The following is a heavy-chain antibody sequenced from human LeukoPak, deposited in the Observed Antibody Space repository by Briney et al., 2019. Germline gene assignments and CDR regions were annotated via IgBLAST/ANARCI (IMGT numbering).Heavy chain of an antibody. CDR1: GGSISSSSYY. CDR3: ARLGAAAGYSYYYMDV. D-gene: IGHD6-13*01. V-gene: IGHV4-39*01. Sequence: PSETLSLTCTVSGGSISSSSYYWGWIRQPPGKGLEWIGSIYYSGSTYYNPSLKSRVTISVDTSKNQFSLKLSSVTAADTAVYCRARLGAAAGYSYYYMDVWGKGTTATVPS. CDR2: IYYSGST. J-gene: IGHJ6*03.